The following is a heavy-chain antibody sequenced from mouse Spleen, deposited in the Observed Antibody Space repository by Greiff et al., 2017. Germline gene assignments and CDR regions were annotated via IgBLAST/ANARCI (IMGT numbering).Heavy chain of an antibody. CDR2: IHPNSGST. V-gene: IGHV1-64*01. CDR1: GYTFTSYW. J-gene: IGHJ2*01. D-gene: IGHD2-4*01. CDR3: ARSETGDYHFDY. Sequence: QVQLQQPGAELVKPGASVKLSCKASGYTFTSYWMHWVKQRPGQGLEWIGMIHPNSGSTNYNEKFKSKATLTVDKSSSTAYMQLSSLTSEDSAVYYCARSETGDYHFDYWGQGTTLTVSS.